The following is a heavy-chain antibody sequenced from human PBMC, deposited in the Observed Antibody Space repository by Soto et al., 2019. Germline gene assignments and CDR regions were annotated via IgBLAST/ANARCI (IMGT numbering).Heavy chain of an antibody. Sequence: QEHLLESGGAVVNPGGSPTLPFQPPGSPSAVNTLTGPRRARAKGRGGVGIIPFDGSSKYYADWLKGRIVISRDNSKDSLYLQMDTLRPDDTAIYYCARDTVTSLTPYQGFYYYGMDVWGQGTTVTVSS. CDR1: GSPSAVNT. V-gene: IGHV3-30*09. CDR2: IPFDGSSK. J-gene: IGHJ6*02. CDR3: ARDTVTSLTPYQGFYYYGMDV. D-gene: IGHD2-2*01.